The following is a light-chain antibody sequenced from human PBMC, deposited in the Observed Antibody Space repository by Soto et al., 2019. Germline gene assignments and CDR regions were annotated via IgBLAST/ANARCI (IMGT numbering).Light chain of an antibody. CDR2: EVT. V-gene: IGLV2-14*01. J-gene: IGLJ3*02. Sequence: QSALTQPASVSGSPGQSITISCTGTSSDVGGYNYVSWYQQHPGKAPKLMIYEVTYRPSGVPHRFSGSRSGNTASLTISRLQAEDEADYYCSAFTRSSTLVFGGGTQRTVL. CDR1: SSDVGGYNY. CDR3: SAFTRSSTLV.